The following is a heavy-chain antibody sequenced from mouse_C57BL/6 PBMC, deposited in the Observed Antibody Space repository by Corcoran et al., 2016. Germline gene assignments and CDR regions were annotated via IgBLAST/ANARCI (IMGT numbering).Heavy chain of an antibody. CDR1: GYSITSGYY. V-gene: IGHV3-6*01. CDR2: ISYDGSN. D-gene: IGHD1-1*01. J-gene: IGHJ3*01. CDR3: ARNYGSSFAY. Sequence: DVQLQESGPGLVKPSQSLSLTCSVTGYSITSGYYWNWIRQFPGNKLEWMGYISYDGSNNYNPSLKNRISITRDTSKNQFFLKLNSVTTEDTATYYCARNYGSSFAYWGQGTLVTVSA.